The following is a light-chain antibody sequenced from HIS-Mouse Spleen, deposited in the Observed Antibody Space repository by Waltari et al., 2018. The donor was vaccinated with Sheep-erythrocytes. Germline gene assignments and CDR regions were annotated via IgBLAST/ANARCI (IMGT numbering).Light chain of an antibody. V-gene: IGLV3-1*01. J-gene: IGLJ2*01. CDR2: QDS. Sequence: SYELTQPHSVSVSPGQTASIICSGDKLGDKYACWYQQKPGQSPVLVIYQDSKRPSGIPVRFYGSNSGNTATLTISGTQAMDEADYYCQAWDSSTEVFGGGTMLTV. CDR3: QAWDSSTEV. CDR1: KLGDKY.